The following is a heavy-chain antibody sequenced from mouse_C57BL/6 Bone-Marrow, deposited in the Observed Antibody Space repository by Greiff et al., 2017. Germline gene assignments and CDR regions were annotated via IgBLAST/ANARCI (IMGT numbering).Heavy chain of an antibody. J-gene: IGHJ3*01. CDR3: GRSGYGNVVGFAY. CDR2: IYPGSGST. Sequence: QVQLQQPGAELVKPGASVKMSCKASGYTFTSYWITWVKQRPGQGLEWIGDIYPGSGSTNYNEKFKSKATLTVDTSSSPAYMQLSSLTSEDAAVYYGGRSGYGNVVGFAYWGQGTLVTVSA. D-gene: IGHD2-1*01. CDR1: GYTFTSYW. V-gene: IGHV1-55*01.